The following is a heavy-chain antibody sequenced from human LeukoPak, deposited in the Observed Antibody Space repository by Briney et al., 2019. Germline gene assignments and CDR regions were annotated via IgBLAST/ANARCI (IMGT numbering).Heavy chain of an antibody. Sequence: PSETLSLTCTVSGGSIRSSSHYWGWIRQPPGKGLEWIGSMYYSGSTYYNPSLKSRVTISVDTSKNQFSLKLNSVTAADTVMYYCAISGGYGLIDYWGQGTLVTVSS. CDR3: AISGGYGLIDY. CDR1: GGSIRSSSHY. CDR2: MYYSGST. D-gene: IGHD1-26*01. J-gene: IGHJ4*02. V-gene: IGHV4-39*01.